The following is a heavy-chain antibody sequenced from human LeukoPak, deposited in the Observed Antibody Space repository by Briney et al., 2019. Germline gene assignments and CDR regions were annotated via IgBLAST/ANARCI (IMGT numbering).Heavy chain of an antibody. CDR2: INYSGST. CDR1: GGSISPYY. J-gene: IGHJ6*03. Sequence: SETLSVTCAVSGGSISPYYWSWIRQPPGRGLEWIGYINYSGSTNYNPSLKSRVTISVDTSNNHFSLKMNSVISANTAVYYCARLTVTTIDNLRALMSYYYYMEVWGKGTNVTIFS. D-gene: IGHD4-17*01. CDR3: ARLTVTTIDNLRALMSYYYYMEV. V-gene: IGHV4-59*01.